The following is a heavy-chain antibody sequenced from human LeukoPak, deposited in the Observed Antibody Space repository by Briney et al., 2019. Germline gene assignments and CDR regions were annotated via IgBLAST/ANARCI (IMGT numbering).Heavy chain of an antibody. V-gene: IGHV4-59*01. CDR1: GGSISSYY. Sequence: SETLSLTCTVSGGSISSYYWSWILQPPGKGLEWIGYIYYSGSTNYNPSLKSRVTISVDTSKNQFSLKLSSVTAADTAVYYCARVYYDILTGASPRDAFDIWGQGTMVTVSS. J-gene: IGHJ3*02. D-gene: IGHD3-9*01. CDR2: IYYSGST. CDR3: ARVYYDILTGASPRDAFDI.